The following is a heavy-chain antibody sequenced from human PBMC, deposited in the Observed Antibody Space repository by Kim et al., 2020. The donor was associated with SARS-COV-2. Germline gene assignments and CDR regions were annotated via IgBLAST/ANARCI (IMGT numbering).Heavy chain of an antibody. CDR1: GGFISSSNYY. CDR3: ARHCTAAAGIATYNSGMDV. V-gene: IGHV4-39*01. J-gene: IGHJ6*02. Sequence: SETLSLTCTVSGGFISSSNYYWGWIRQPPGKGLEWIASIYYTGSTYYNPSLKSRITISVDTSKNQFSLKLSSVTAADTAVYYCARHCTAAAGIATYNSGMDVWGQGTTVTVSS. D-gene: IGHD6-13*01. CDR2: IYYTGST.